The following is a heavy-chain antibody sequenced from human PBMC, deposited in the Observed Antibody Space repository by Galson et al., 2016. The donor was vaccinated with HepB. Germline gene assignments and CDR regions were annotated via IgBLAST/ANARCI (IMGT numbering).Heavy chain of an antibody. D-gene: IGHD1-26*01. V-gene: IGHV1-69*13. CDR2: IIPIFRTT. Sequence: SVKVSCKASGGTFSSYALSWMRQAPGQGLEWMGRIIPIFRTTNYAQKFQGRVSITADESTSTAYMELSSLRSEDTAVYYCARPQREGGNYYSFDYWGQGTLVTVSS. J-gene: IGHJ4*02. CDR3: ARPQREGGNYYSFDY. CDR1: GGTFSSYA.